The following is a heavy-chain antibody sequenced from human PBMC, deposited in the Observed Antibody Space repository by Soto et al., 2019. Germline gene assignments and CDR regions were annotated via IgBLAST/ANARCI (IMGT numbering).Heavy chain of an antibody. CDR2: IIPILGIA. Sequence: QVQLVQSGAEVKKPGSSVKVSCKASGGTFSSYTISWVRQAPGQGLEWMGRIIPILGIANYAQKFQGRVTIXAXXSTSTAYMELSSLRSEDTAVYYCAPPDHGLGWFDPWGQGTLVTVSS. CDR1: GGTFSSYT. CDR3: APPDHGLGWFDP. J-gene: IGHJ5*02. V-gene: IGHV1-69*02. D-gene: IGHD4-17*01.